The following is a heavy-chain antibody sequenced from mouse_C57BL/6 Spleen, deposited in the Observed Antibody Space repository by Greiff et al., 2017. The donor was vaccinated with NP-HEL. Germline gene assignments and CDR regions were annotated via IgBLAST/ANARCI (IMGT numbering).Heavy chain of an antibody. CDR1: GFSLTSYG. CDR2: IWGDGST. D-gene: IGHD2-12*01. CDR3: ASYDADYYAMDY. Sequence: VHLVESGPGLVAPSQSLSISCTVSGFSLTSYGVSWVRQPPGQGLEWLGVIWGDGSTNSHSALISRLSLSKDNSKSQVFLKLNSLQTDDTATYYCASYDADYYAMDYWGQGTSVTVSS. V-gene: IGHV2-3*01. J-gene: IGHJ4*01.